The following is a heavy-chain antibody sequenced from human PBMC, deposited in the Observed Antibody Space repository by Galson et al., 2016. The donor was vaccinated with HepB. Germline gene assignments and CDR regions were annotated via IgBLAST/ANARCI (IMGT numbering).Heavy chain of an antibody. CDR2: IWYDGSTQ. CDR3: ARAFGAAGAIDY. CDR1: GFTFSNSG. D-gene: IGHD6-13*01. J-gene: IGHJ4*02. Sequence: SLRLSCAASGFTFSNSGMHWVRQAPGKWLEWVAVIWYDGSTQYYGDPVKGRFTISRDNSKNVLYLQMNSLRVEDTAVYYCARAFGAAGAIDYWGQGTLVTVSS. V-gene: IGHV3-33*01.